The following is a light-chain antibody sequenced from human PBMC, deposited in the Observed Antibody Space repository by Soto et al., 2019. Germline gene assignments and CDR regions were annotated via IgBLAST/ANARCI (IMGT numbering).Light chain of an antibody. CDR2: WAS. V-gene: IGKV4-1*01. CDR3: QQHYTNPYT. J-gene: IGKJ3*01. Sequence: DIVMTQSPDSLAVSLGERATINCKSSQSLLYSSDNKNYLAWYQQKPRQPPKLLIYWASTRESGVPDRFSGSGFGTDFTLTISSLQAEDVAVYYCQQHYTNPYTFGPGTKMDI. CDR1: QSLLYSSDNKNY.